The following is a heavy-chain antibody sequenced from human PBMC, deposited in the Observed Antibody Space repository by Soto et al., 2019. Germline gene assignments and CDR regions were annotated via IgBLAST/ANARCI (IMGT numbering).Heavy chain of an antibody. CDR2: IWYDGNKI. D-gene: IGHD3-3*01. J-gene: IGHJ6*02. Sequence: QVQLVESGGGVVQPGRSLRLSCAVSGFTFSSYGMHWVRQAPGKGLEWVAVIWYDGNKIYYGDSVKGRFTISRDNSKNTLYLQMNSLRAEDMAVYYCARDFDYYYYGMDVWGQGTTVTVSS. CDR1: GFTFSSYG. V-gene: IGHV3-33*01. CDR3: ARDFDYYYYGMDV.